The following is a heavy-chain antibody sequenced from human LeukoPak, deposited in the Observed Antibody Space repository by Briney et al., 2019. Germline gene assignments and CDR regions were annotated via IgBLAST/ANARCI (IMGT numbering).Heavy chain of an antibody. CDR3: ARVKPTVTTSVGAFDI. CDR2: ISAYNGNT. V-gene: IGHV1-18*04. CDR1: GYTFTSYG. Sequence: ASVKVSCKASGYTFTSYGISWVRQAPGQGLEWIGWISAYNGNTNYAQKLQGRVTMTTDTSTSTAYMELRSLRSDDTAVYYCARVKPTVTTSVGAFDIWGQGTMVTVSS. D-gene: IGHD4-17*01. J-gene: IGHJ3*02.